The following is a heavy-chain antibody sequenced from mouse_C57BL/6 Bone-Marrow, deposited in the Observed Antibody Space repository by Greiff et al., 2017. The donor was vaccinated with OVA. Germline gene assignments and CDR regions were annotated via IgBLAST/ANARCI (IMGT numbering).Heavy chain of an antibody. CDR1: GFTFSDAW. Sequence: EVMLVESGGGLVQPGGSMKLSCAASGFTFSDAWMDWVRQSPEKGLEWVAEIRNKANNHATYYAESVKGRFTISRDDSKSSVYLQMNSLRAEDTGIYYCTPCGDYGYFDVWGTGTTVTVSS. CDR3: TPCGDYGYFDV. D-gene: IGHD2-13*01. J-gene: IGHJ1*03. CDR2: IRNKANNHAT. V-gene: IGHV6-6*01.